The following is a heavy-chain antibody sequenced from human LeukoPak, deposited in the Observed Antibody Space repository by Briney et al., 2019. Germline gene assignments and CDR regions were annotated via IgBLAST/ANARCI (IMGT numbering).Heavy chain of an antibody. D-gene: IGHD3-3*01. CDR2: INHSGST. V-gene: IGHV4-34*01. CDR3: PRVRGAIDFWSGYYYYSYMDV. CDR1: GGSFSGYY. Sequence: PSETLSLTCAVYGGSFSGYYWSWIRQPPGKGLEWIGEINHSGSTNYNPSLKSRVTISVDTSKNQFSLKLSSVTAADTAVYYWPRVRGAIDFWSGYYYYSYMDVWGKGTTVTVSS. J-gene: IGHJ6*03.